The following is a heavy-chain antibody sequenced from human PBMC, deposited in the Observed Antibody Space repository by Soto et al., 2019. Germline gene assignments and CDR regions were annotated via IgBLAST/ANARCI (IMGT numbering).Heavy chain of an antibody. CDR2: INHSGST. D-gene: IGHD2-8*02. V-gene: IGHV4-34*01. Sequence: QVQLQQWGAGLLKPSETLSLTCAVYGGSFSGYYWTWIHQPPGTGLEWIGEINHSGSTNYNPSLKSRVTISVDTSKNQFSLKLTSVTAADTAVYYCARDKITGLFDYGGQGTLVTVSS. CDR3: ARDKITGLFDY. CDR1: GGSFSGYY. J-gene: IGHJ4*02.